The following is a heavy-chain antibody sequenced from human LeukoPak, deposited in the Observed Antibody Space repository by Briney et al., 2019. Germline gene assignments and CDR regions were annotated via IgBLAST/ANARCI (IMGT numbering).Heavy chain of an antibody. J-gene: IGHJ4*02. CDR3: ARSLIAVDPFDY. Sequence: PSETLSLTCTVSGGSISSYYWSWIRQPPGKGLEWIGYIYYSGSTNYNPSLKSRVTISVDTSKNQFSLKLSSVTAADTAVYYCARSLIAVDPFDYWGQGTLVTVSS. CDR2: IYYSGST. V-gene: IGHV4-59*08. CDR1: GGSISSYY. D-gene: IGHD6-19*01.